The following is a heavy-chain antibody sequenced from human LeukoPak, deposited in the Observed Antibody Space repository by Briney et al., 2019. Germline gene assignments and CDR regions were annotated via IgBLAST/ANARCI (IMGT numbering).Heavy chain of an antibody. J-gene: IGHJ4*02. CDR1: GGSISSYY. V-gene: IGHV4-59*12. D-gene: IGHD6-19*01. Sequence: SETLSLTCTVSGGSISSYYWSWIRQPPGKGLEWIGYIYYSGSTNYNPSLKSRVSISVDTSKNQFSLKLSSVTAADTAVYYCARDSSGWNSTPAFDYWGQGTLVTVSS. CDR3: ARDSSGWNSTPAFDY. CDR2: IYYSGST.